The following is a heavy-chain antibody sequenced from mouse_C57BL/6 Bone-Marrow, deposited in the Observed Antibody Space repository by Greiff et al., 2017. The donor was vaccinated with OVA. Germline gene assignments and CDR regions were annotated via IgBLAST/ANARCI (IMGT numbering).Heavy chain of an antibody. V-gene: IGHV1-37*01. CDR3: ARGYYGSSYKYFDV. CDR2: INPYNGDT. J-gene: IGHJ1*03. D-gene: IGHD1-1*01. Sequence: EVKLVESGPELVKPGASVKLSCKASGYSFTGYFMNWVKQSPGKSLEWIGRINPYNGDTFYNQKFKGKATFSVDKSSSTAHMELRSLTSEDVAVYKCARGYYGSSYKYFDVWGTGTTVTVSA. CDR1: GYSFTGYF.